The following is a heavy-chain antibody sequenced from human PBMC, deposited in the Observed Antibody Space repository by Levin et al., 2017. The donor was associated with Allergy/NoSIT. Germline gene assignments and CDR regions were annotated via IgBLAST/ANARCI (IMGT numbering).Heavy chain of an antibody. J-gene: IGHJ4*02. CDR3: AKDVDIVVVVYAFSPLDY. D-gene: IGHD2-8*02. CDR1: GFTFSSYA. Sequence: GGSLRLSCAASGFTFSSYAMSWVRQAPGKGLEWVSVISGSGGSTYYADSVKGRFTISRDNSKNTLYLQMNSLRAEDTAVYYCAKDVDIVVVVYAFSPLDYWGQGTLVTVSS. V-gene: IGHV3-23*01. CDR2: ISGSGGST.